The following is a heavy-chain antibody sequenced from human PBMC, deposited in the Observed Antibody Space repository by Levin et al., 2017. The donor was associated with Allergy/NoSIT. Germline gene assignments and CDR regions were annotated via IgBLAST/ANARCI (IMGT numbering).Heavy chain of an antibody. CDR1: GFTFSSYA. Sequence: GGSLRLSCAASGFTFSSYAMHWVRQAPGKGLEWVAVISYDGSNKYYADSVKGRFTISRDNSKNTLYLQMNSLRAEERAVYECARDGESRGWFDPWGQGTLVTVS. CDR3: ARDGESRGWFDP. D-gene: IGHD3-10*01. J-gene: IGHJ5*02. V-gene: IGHV3-30*04. CDR2: ISYDGSNK.